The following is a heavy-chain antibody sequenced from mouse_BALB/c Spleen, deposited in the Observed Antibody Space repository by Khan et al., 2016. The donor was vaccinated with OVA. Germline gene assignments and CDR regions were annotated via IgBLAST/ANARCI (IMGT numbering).Heavy chain of an antibody. CDR1: GYTFTRSW. V-gene: IGHV1-5*01. CDR2: IYPGNSDT. J-gene: IGHJ3*01. Sequence: VQLKQSGTVLARPGASVKMSCKASGYTFTRSWMHWVKQRPGQGLEWIGAIYPGNSDTNYNEKFKGKATLTAVTSTSTAYMELSRLTIEDSAVYCGTRRNWDVAWFAYWGQGTLVTVSA. D-gene: IGHD4-1*01. CDR3: TRRNWDVAWFAY.